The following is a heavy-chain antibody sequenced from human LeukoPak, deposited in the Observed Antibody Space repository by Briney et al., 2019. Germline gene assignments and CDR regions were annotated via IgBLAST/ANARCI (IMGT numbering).Heavy chain of an antibody. CDR2: IYTSGST. Sequence: SETLSLTCAVSGGSISSYYWSWIRQPAGKGLEWIGRIYTSGSTNYNPSLKSRVTMSVDTSKNQFSLKLSSVTAADTAVYYCARSHGVIITYNWFDPWGQGTLVTVSS. V-gene: IGHV4-4*07. J-gene: IGHJ5*02. D-gene: IGHD3-9*01. CDR1: GGSISSYY. CDR3: ARSHGVIITYNWFDP.